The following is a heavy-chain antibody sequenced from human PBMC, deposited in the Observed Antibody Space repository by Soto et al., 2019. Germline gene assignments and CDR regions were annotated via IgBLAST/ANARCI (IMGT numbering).Heavy chain of an antibody. CDR2: ISSSGGST. D-gene: IGHD2-15*01. CDR3: ANAQGGSDLHY. Sequence: PGGSLRLSCAASGFTFSSNAMSWVRQAPGKGLEWVAGISSSGGSTYYADSVKGWFTISSDNAKHMLYLQMNNRRAEDTALYYCANAQGGSDLHYWGQGTRVTVPP. V-gene: IGHV3-23*01. CDR1: GFTFSSNA. J-gene: IGHJ4*02.